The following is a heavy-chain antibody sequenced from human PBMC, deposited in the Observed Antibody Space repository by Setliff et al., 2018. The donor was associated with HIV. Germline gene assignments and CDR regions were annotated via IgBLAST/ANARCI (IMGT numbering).Heavy chain of an antibody. CDR1: GASISSHY. V-gene: IGHV4-59*04. CDR3: AAWGPRYSYAPYFFDS. D-gene: IGHD5-18*01. CDR2: IHYSGST. Sequence: SETLSLTCTVSGASISSHYWSWIRQPPGKGLEWIGSIHYSGSTYYSPSLKSRVTITVDASRNQFSLRLSSVTAADTAVYYCAAWGPRYSYAPYFFDSWGQGTLVTVSS. J-gene: IGHJ4*02.